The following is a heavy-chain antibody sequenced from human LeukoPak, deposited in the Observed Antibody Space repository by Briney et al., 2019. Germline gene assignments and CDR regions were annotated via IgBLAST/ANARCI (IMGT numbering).Heavy chain of an antibody. J-gene: IGHJ4*02. CDR2: IYSDGST. CDR3: ATLVNYWSFDY. D-gene: IGHD1-1*01. V-gene: IGHV3-66*01. Sequence: GSLRLSCAASGFTVSSNYMSWVRQAPGKGLECVSVIYSDGSTYYADSVKGRFTISRDNSKNTLYLQMNSLRAEDTAVYYCATLVNYWSFDYWGQGTLVTVSS. CDR1: GFTVSSNY.